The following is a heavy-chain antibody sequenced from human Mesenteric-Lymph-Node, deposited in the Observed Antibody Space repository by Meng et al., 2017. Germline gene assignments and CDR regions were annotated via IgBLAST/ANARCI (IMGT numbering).Heavy chain of an antibody. CDR2: INHSGST. CDR1: GGSFSGYY. Sequence: SETLSLTCTVSGGSFSGYYWSWIRQPPGKGLEWIGEINHSGSTNYNPSLKSRVTISVDTSKNQFSLKLSSVTAADTAVYYCARGYPGIAAAGTQGDWFDPWGQGTLVTVSS. V-gene: IGHV4-34*01. J-gene: IGHJ5*02. CDR3: ARGYPGIAAAGTQGDWFDP. D-gene: IGHD6-13*01.